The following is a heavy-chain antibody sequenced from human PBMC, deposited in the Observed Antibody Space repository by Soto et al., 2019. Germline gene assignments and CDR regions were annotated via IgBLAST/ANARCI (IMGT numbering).Heavy chain of an antibody. D-gene: IGHD3-16*02. Sequence: GGSLRLSCAASGFTFSSYAMTWVRQAPGKGLEWVSGISSSGGSTYYADSVKGRFTISRDNSKNTLYLQMNSLRAEDTALYYCGASKGSYRLDYWGQGTLVTVSS. V-gene: IGHV3-23*01. CDR3: GASKGSYRLDY. CDR2: ISSSGGST. J-gene: IGHJ4*02. CDR1: GFTFSSYA.